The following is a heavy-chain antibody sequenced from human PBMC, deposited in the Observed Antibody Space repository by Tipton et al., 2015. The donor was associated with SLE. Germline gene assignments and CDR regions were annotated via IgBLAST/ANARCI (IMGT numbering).Heavy chain of an antibody. D-gene: IGHD2-15*01. CDR2: ISFDGSNK. CDR1: RFTFSIYA. V-gene: IGHV3-30*04. Sequence: SLRLSCAASRFTFSIYAMHWVRQAPGKGLEWVAVISFDGSNKYYADSVKARFTISRDNSKNTLYLQMNSLRAEDTAVYYCASALVVGFDYWGQGTLVTVSS. CDR3: ASALVVGFDY. J-gene: IGHJ4*02.